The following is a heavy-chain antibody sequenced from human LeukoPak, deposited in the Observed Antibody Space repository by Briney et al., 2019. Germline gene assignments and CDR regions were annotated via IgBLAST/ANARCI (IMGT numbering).Heavy chain of an antibody. Sequence: GGSLRLSCVGSGFTFSNHAMNWVRQAPGKGLEWVAAISGSGASPYYADSVKGRFIISRDNSKNTLYLQMNSLRAEDTAVYYCARAPYYDFWSGYYSDYWGQGTLVTVSS. J-gene: IGHJ4*02. V-gene: IGHV3-23*01. D-gene: IGHD3-3*01. CDR3: ARAPYYDFWSGYYSDY. CDR2: ISGSGASP. CDR1: GFTFSNHA.